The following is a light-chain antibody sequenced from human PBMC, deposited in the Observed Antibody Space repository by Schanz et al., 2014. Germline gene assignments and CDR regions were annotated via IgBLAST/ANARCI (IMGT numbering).Light chain of an antibody. Sequence: QSALTQPVSVSGSPGQSITLSCTGTSNDVGTYNFVSWYQHHPGRAPKLILYDVASRPSGISNRFSGSKSGNTASLTVSGLQAEDEADYYCSSYAGSRVFGGGTKLTVL. CDR2: DVA. J-gene: IGLJ3*02. CDR3: SSYAGSRV. V-gene: IGLV2-14*03. CDR1: SNDVGTYNF.